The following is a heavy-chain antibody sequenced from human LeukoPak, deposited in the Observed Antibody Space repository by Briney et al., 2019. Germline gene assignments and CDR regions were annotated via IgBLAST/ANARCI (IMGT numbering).Heavy chain of an antibody. CDR2: IYHSGST. Sequence: PSETLSLTCTLSGGSITSTTYYWGWIRQPPGTGLEWIGSIYHSGSTYYNPSLKSRVTISVDTSKNQFSLKLSSVTAADTAVYYCARGEYSSGFYRGQGTLVTVSS. J-gene: IGHJ4*02. D-gene: IGHD6-19*01. CDR3: ARGEYSSGFY. CDR1: GGSITSTTYY. V-gene: IGHV4-39*07.